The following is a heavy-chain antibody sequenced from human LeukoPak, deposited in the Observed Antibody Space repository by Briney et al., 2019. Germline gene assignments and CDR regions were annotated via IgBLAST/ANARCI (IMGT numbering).Heavy chain of an antibody. V-gene: IGHV3-30*02. CDR1: GFTFSSYG. Sequence: PGGSLRLSCTTSGFTFSSYGMHWVRQAPGKGLEWVAFMRYDGNNKYHADSVRGRFTISRDNSKNTLYLQMNSLRAEDTAVYFCARDHDSGGGGGSWGQGTLVTVSS. CDR2: MRYDGNNK. CDR3: ARDHDSGGGGGS. D-gene: IGHD1-26*01. J-gene: IGHJ5*02.